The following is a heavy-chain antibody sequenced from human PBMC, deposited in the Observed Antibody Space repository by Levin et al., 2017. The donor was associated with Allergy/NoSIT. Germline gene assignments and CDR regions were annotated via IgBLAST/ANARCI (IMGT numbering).Heavy chain of an antibody. Sequence: SETLSLTCTVSGGSIGNYYWSWIRQPPGKGLEWIGYIYYSGSTNYNPSLKSRVTMSVDTSKNQVSLKLSSVTAADTAVYYCARDFICSGGTCYGIGAFDIWGQGTMVTVSS. CDR2: IYYSGST. CDR3: ARDFICSGGTCYGIGAFDI. J-gene: IGHJ3*02. D-gene: IGHD2-15*01. V-gene: IGHV4-59*01. CDR1: GGSIGNYY.